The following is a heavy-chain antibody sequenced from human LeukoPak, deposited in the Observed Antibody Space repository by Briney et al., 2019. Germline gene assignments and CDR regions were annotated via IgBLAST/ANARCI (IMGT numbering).Heavy chain of an antibody. CDR3: ARVGTYYRSLDS. Sequence: SETLSLTCIVSGGSINDASWNWIRKPPGQGLEWIGYIYHSGGTNYNPSLKSRVTISLDTSKNQFSLKLSSVTAADTAVYYCARVGTYYRSLDSWGQGTLVTVSS. CDR2: IYHSGGT. D-gene: IGHD3-10*01. CDR1: GGSINDAS. J-gene: IGHJ4*02. V-gene: IGHV4-59*01.